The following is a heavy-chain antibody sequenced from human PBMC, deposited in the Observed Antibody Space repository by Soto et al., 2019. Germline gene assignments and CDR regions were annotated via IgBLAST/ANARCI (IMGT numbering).Heavy chain of an antibody. CDR1: GSSMRCYS. J-gene: IGHJ6*02. V-gene: IGHV4-59*13. CDR3: ARVAMENYHDMWSGSTSSALDV. CDR2: VSHSGRT. D-gene: IGHD3-3*01. Sequence: SETLSLTFKVSGSSMRCYSWSWIRQAPGEGLEWIGYVSHSGRTDYSPSLKNRVTISLDMSKNQFALHVNSVDPADTAVYYCARVAMENYHDMWSGSTSSALDVWGQGTTVTVSS.